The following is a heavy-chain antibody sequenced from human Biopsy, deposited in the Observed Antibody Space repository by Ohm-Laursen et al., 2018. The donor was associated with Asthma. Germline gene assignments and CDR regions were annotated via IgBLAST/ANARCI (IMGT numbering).Heavy chain of an antibody. CDR1: GFSFGSYG. CDR3: ARGDSSNWSHYYFDY. V-gene: IGHV3-30*03. D-gene: IGHD3-22*01. J-gene: IGHJ4*02. Sequence: RSLRLSCSASGFSFGSYGMHWVRQAPGKGLEWVAVMSFDGRQTYYADSVRGRFTISRDYSKNTLYLQMHSLRAEDTAVYYCARGDSSNWSHYYFDYWGQGTLVTVSS. CDR2: MSFDGRQT.